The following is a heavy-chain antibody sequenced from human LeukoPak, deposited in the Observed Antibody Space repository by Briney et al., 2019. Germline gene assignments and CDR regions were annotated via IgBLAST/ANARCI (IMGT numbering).Heavy chain of an antibody. J-gene: IGHJ4*02. CDR1: GGSISSSSYY. CDR3: ARETIVAAGTIFDY. V-gene: IGHV4-39*02. CDR2: VYYSGST. Sequence: SETLSLTCTVSGGSISSSSYYWGWIRQPPGKGLEWIGSVYYSGSTYYSPSLKSRVTISVDTSKNQFSLDLRSVTASDTAVYYCARETIVAAGTIFDYWGQGTLVTVSS. D-gene: IGHD6-13*01.